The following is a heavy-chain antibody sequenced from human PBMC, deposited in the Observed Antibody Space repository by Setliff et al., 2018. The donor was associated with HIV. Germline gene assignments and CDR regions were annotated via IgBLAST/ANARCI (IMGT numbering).Heavy chain of an antibody. CDR2: FDPKDGKT. D-gene: IGHD6-6*01. CDR3: VTGSAARPFDY. V-gene: IGHV1-24*01. J-gene: IGHJ4*02. CDR1: GYTLTELS. Sequence: WASVKVSCKVSGYTLTELSRHWVRQAPGKGLEWMGSFDPKDGKTRYAQKFQGRVTITEDTSTDTAYMELSSLRSEDTAVYYYVTGSAARPFDYWGQGTLVTVSS.